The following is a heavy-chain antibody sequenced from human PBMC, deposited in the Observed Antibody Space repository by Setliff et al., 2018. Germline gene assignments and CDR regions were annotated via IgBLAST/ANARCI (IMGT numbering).Heavy chain of an antibody. Sequence: SETLSLTCTVSAGSISSSSHYWGWIRQPPGKGLEWIGSIYYSGSTYYNSSLKSRFTITVDTSKNQFSLKLSSVTAADTAVYYCAREKGDPNYNFWSGYYLYHYYGMDVWGQGATVTVSS. D-gene: IGHD3-3*01. V-gene: IGHV4-39*07. J-gene: IGHJ6*02. CDR1: AGSISSSSHY. CDR3: AREKGDPNYNFWSGYYLYHYYGMDV. CDR2: IYYSGST.